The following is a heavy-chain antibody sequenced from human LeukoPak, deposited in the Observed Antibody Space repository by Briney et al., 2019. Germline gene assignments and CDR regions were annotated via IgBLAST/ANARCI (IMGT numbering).Heavy chain of an antibody. CDR3: TTTRPYGTTWAGAFED. CDR1: EFIFSSHG. CDR2: VTSRSAT. Sequence: GGSLRLSCVASEFIFSSHGMSWVRQAPGKGLEWVSTVTSRSATHYTDSVKGRFITSRDSSKNTLFLQMNSLRAEDTALYYCTTTRPYGTTWAGAFEDWGQGTPVTVSS. V-gene: IGHV3-23*01. D-gene: IGHD6-19*01. J-gene: IGHJ4*02.